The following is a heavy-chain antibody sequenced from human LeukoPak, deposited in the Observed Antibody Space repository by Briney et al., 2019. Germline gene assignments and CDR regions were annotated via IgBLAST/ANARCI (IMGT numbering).Heavy chain of an antibody. CDR1: GGTFSSYA. Sequence: ASVTVSCTASGGTFSSYAISWVRQAPGQGLEWMGWINPNSGGTNYAQKFQGRVTMTRDTSISTAYMELSRLRSDDTAVYYCARDPPVFKGFDYWGQGTLVTVSS. D-gene: IGHD3-16*01. V-gene: IGHV1-2*02. CDR2: INPNSGGT. J-gene: IGHJ4*02. CDR3: ARDPPVFKGFDY.